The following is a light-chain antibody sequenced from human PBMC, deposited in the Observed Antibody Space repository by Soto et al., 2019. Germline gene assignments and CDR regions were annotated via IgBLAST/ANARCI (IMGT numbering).Light chain of an antibody. CDR1: SSNIESNY. Sequence: QSVLTQPPSASGTPGQRVTISCSGSSSNIESNYVYWYQQLPGTAPRLLIYRNNQRPSGVPDRFSGSKSGTSASLAISALRSEDEADYYCTVWDDSLRGRLFGGGTKSPS. V-gene: IGLV1-47*01. J-gene: IGLJ2*01. CDR2: RNN. CDR3: TVWDDSLRGRL.